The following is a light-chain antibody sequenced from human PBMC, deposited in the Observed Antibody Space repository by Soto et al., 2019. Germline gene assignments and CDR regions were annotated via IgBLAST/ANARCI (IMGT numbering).Light chain of an antibody. CDR3: QQYNNWPPGT. J-gene: IGKJ1*01. V-gene: IGKV3-15*01. Sequence: EIVMTQSPATLSVSPGERATLSCRASQSVSSNLACYQQKPGQAPRLLIYGASTRATGIPARFSGSGSGTELTLTISSLQSEDFAVYYCQQYNNWPPGTFGQGTKVEIK. CDR2: GAS. CDR1: QSVSSN.